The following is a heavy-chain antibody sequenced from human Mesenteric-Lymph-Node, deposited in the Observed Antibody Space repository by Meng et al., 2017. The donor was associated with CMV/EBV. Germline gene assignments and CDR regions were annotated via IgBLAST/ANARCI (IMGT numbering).Heavy chain of an antibody. J-gene: IGHJ6*02. CDR1: GGTFSSYA. D-gene: IGHD3-3*01. CDR2: IIPIFGTA. Sequence: KVSCKASGGTFSSYAISWVRQAPGQGLEWMGGIIPIFGTANYAQKFQGRVTITTDESTSTAYMELSSLRSEDTAVYYCARGNFWSGQQPHYYYGMDVWGQGTTVTVSS. CDR3: ARGNFWSGQQPHYYYGMDV. V-gene: IGHV1-69*05.